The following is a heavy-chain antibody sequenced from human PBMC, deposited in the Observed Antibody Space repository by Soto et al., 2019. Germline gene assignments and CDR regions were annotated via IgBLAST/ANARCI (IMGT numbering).Heavy chain of an antibody. J-gene: IGHJ4*02. CDR2: ISDGGVTT. V-gene: IGHV3-23*01. CDR1: GFTFSSYD. D-gene: IGHD6-19*01. Sequence: EVQLLESGGGLVQPGGSLRLSCAASGFTFSSYDMSWVRHAPGKGLGWVSTISDGGVTTYYTNSVKGRFTTSRDNSKNTLYLQMNSLRAEDTALYYCAKVGSSGWYYFDYWGQGTLVPVSS. CDR3: AKVGSSGWYYFDY.